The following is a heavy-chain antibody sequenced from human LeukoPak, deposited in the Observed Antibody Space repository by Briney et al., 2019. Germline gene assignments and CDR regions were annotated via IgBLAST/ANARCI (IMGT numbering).Heavy chain of an antibody. D-gene: IGHD3-22*01. Sequence: ASVKVSCKASGYTFTSYGISWVRQAPGQGLEWMGWISAYNGNTNYAQKLQGRVTMTTDTPTSTAYMELRSLRSDDTAVYYCARITLKYYYDSSGYPDYWGQGTLVTVSS. CDR3: ARITLKYYYDSSGYPDY. CDR2: ISAYNGNT. J-gene: IGHJ4*02. CDR1: GYTFTSYG. V-gene: IGHV1-18*01.